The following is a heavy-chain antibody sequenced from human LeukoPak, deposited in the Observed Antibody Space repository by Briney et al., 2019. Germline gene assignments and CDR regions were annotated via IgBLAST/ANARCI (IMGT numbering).Heavy chain of an antibody. CDR2: LNPNSGGT. Sequence: ASVKVSCKASGYTFTGYYMHWVRQAPGQGLEWMGWLNPNSGGTYYRQKFQGGVTMTRDTSISTAYMELTRLTSDDTAVYYCARGRYSSRRYSYGMDVWGQGTTVTVSS. D-gene: IGHD6-13*01. CDR1: GYTFTGYY. CDR3: ARGRYSSRRYSYGMDV. J-gene: IGHJ6*02. V-gene: IGHV1-2*02.